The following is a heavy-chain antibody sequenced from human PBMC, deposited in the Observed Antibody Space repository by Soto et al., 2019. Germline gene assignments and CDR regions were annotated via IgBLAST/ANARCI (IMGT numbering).Heavy chain of an antibody. CDR2: ISSSSSYI. CDR3: ARPPNYYDSSGYYGY. CDR1: GFTFSSYS. V-gene: IGHV3-21*01. Sequence: EVQLVEPGGGLVKPGGSLRLSCAASGFTFSSYSMNWVRQAPGKGLEWVSSISSSSSYIYYADSVKGRFTISRDNAKNSLYLQMNSLRAEDTAVYYCARPPNYYDSSGYYGYWGQGTLVTVSS. J-gene: IGHJ4*02. D-gene: IGHD3-22*01.